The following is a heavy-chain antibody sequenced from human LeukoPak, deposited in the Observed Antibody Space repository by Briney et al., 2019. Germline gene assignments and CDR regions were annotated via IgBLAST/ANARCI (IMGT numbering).Heavy chain of an antibody. Sequence: GGSLRLSCAASGFTFSSYSMNWVRQAPGKGLEWVSSISSSSSYIYYAGSVKGRFTISRDNAKNSLYLQMNSLRAEDTAVYYCARVVPAAITDDDAFDIWGQGTMVTVSS. J-gene: IGHJ3*02. D-gene: IGHD2-2*01. CDR3: ARVVPAAITDDDAFDI. CDR1: GFTFSSYS. CDR2: ISSSSSYI. V-gene: IGHV3-21*01.